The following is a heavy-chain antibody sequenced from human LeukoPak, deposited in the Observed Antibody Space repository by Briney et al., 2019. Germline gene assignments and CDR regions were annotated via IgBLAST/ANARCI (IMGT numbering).Heavy chain of an antibody. CDR3: ARDRGRNWFDS. V-gene: IGHV3-7*04. D-gene: IGHD6-25*01. Sequence: PGGSLRPSCAAPGFTCSSYWMSWVRQAPGKGLEWVANIKEDGSEKYYVDSVKGRFTISRDNAKKSLYLQMNSLRAEDTAVYYCARDRGRNWFDSWGEGTLVTVSS. CDR2: IKEDGSEK. J-gene: IGHJ5*01. CDR1: GFTCSSYW.